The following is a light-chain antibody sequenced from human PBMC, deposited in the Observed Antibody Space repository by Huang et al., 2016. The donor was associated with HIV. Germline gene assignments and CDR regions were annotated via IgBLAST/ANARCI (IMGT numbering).Light chain of an antibody. CDR3: QHSFSVPRT. V-gene: IGKV1-39*01. CDR1: QNITKS. Sequence: DIQMTQSPPSLSASVGDRVTFTCRANQNITKSLNWYQQKPGKAPKLLIYTASTLESGVPSRFSGSGSGSRFTLNIGNLQPEDFATYYCQHSFSVPRTFG. CDR2: TAS. J-gene: IGKJ1*01.